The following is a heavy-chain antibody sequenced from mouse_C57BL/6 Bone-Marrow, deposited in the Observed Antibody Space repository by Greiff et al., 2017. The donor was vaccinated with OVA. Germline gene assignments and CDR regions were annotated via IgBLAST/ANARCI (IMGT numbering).Heavy chain of an antibody. CDR3: ARPSYDYEGAMDY. V-gene: IGHV5-12*01. J-gene: IGHJ4*01. CDR1: GFTFSDYY. Sequence: DVQLVESGGGLVQPGGSLKLSCAASGFTFSDYYMYWVRQTPEKRLEWVAYISNGGGSTYYPDTVKGRFTISRDNAKNTLYLQMSRLKSEDTAMYYCARPSYDYEGAMDYCGQGTSVTVSS. D-gene: IGHD2-4*01. CDR2: ISNGGGST.